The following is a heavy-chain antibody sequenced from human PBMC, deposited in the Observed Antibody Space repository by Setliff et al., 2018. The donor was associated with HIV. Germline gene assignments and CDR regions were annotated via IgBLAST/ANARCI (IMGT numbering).Heavy chain of an antibody. Sequence: ASVKVSCKASGYTFSNYDINWVRQATGQGLEWMGWISPYDGAKRATGRFRGRVTMTTDTSINTAYMELSGVRSDDTAVYFCARQLSNSLDYWGQGTLVTVSS. V-gene: IGHV1-2*02. D-gene: IGHD1-1*01. CDR3: ARQLSNSLDY. J-gene: IGHJ4*02. CDR1: GYTFSNYD. CDR2: ISPYDGAK.